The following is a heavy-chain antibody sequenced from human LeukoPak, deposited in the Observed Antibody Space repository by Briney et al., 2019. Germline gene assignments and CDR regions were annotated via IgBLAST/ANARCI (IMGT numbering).Heavy chain of an antibody. J-gene: IGHJ4*02. Sequence: PGGSLRLSCAASGFTFSSYSMNWVRQAPGKGLEWVSSISSSSSYIYYADSVKGRFTISRDNAKNSLYLQMNSLRAEDTAVYYCARNHYYLDTNGYSGGHSWGQGTLVTVSS. CDR1: GFTFSSYS. CDR3: ARNHYYLDTNGYSGGHS. V-gene: IGHV3-21*01. D-gene: IGHD3-22*01. CDR2: ISSSSSYI.